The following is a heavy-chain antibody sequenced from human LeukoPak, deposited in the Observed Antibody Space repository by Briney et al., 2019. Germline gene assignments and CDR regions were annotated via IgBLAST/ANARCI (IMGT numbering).Heavy chain of an antibody. V-gene: IGHV1-8*03. Sequence: ASVKVSCKASGYTFTSYDINWVRQATGQGLEWMGWMNPNSGNTGYAQKFQGRVTITRNTSISTAYMELSSLRSEDTAVYYCARIWSGYPYFDYWGQGTLVTVSS. J-gene: IGHJ4*02. CDR1: GYTFTSYD. CDR2: MNPNSGNT. D-gene: IGHD3-3*01. CDR3: ARIWSGYPYFDY.